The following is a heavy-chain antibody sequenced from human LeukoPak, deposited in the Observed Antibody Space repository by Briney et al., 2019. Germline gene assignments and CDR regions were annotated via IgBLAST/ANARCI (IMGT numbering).Heavy chain of an antibody. CDR1: GGSISSGGYY. Sequence: SQTLSLTCTVSGGSISSGGYYWSCIRQPPGKGLEWIGYIYHSGSTYYNPSLKSRVTISVDTSKNQFSLKLSSVTAADTAVYYCARRPLREGYGDPAHSGDSYFDLWGRGTLVTVSS. CDR2: IYHSGST. J-gene: IGHJ2*01. CDR3: ARRPLREGYGDPAHSGDSYFDL. V-gene: IGHV4-30-2*01. D-gene: IGHD4-17*01.